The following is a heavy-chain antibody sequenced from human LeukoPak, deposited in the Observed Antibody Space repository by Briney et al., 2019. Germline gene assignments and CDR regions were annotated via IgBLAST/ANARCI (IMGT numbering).Heavy chain of an antibody. CDR3: AREGLECLGSSCQRAAFDY. V-gene: IGHV3-30-3*01. D-gene: IGHD2-2*01. Sequence: GRSLRLSCAASGFTFSNYAMHWVRQAPGKGLEWVAIMSYDGTNKYYADSVKGRFTISRDTSKSTLNLQMNSLRVEDTAVYYCAREGLECLGSSCQRAAFDYWGQGTPVTVSS. CDR2: MSYDGTNK. J-gene: IGHJ4*02. CDR1: GFTFSNYA.